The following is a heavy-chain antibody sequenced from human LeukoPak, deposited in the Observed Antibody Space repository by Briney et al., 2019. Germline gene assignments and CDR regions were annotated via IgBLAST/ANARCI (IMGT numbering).Heavy chain of an antibody. V-gene: IGHV4-30-2*01. Sequence: SETLSLTCAVSGGSISSGGYSWSWIRQPPGTGLEWIGYIYHSGSTYYNPSLKSRVTISVDRSKNQFSLKLSSVTAADTAVYYCARDRYWFDPWGQGTLVTVSS. J-gene: IGHJ5*02. CDR3: ARDRYWFDP. CDR1: GGSISSGGYS. CDR2: IYHSGST.